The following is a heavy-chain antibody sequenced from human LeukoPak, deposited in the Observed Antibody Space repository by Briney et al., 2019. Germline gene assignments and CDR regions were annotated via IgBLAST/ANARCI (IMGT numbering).Heavy chain of an antibody. D-gene: IGHD3-16*01. CDR2: IKEDGSDK. CDR1: GFTCIDYW. V-gene: IGHV3-7*01. CDR3: VRESSVWVGPGIGRPLDV. J-gene: IGHJ6*03. Sequence: GGPLRLSCAVSGFTCIDYWMTWVRPAPEGGLEWVANIKEDGSDKQYVDSVQGRFTISRDNAENSLYLQMNSLRAEDTAVYYCVRESSVWVGPGIGRPLDVWGKGTAVTVSS.